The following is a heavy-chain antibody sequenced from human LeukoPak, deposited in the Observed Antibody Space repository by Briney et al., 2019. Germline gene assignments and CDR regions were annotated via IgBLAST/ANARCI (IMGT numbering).Heavy chain of an antibody. J-gene: IGHJ4*02. Sequence: PSETLSLTCAVYGGSFSAYYWSWIRQPPGKGLEWIGEINQSGNTNYNPSLKSRVTISVDTSKNQFSLKLSSVTAADTAVYYCARGATFDFWSGYYYFDYWGQGTLVTVSS. CDR1: GGSFSAYY. CDR3: ARGATFDFWSGYYYFDY. D-gene: IGHD3-3*01. CDR2: INQSGNT. V-gene: IGHV4-34*01.